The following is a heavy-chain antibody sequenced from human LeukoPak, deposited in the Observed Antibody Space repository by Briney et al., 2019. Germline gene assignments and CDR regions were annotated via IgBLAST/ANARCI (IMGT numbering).Heavy chain of an antibody. D-gene: IGHD6-6*01. V-gene: IGHV4-34*01. CDR3: ARVIAARHYYYYLDV. Sequence: SETLSLTCAVSGGSFSGYYWSWIRQPPGKGLEWIGEINHSGSTNYNPSLKSRVTISVDTSKNQFSLKLSSVTVADTAVYYCARVIAARHYYYYLDVWGKGTTVTVSS. CDR2: INHSGST. CDR1: GGSFSGYY. J-gene: IGHJ6*03.